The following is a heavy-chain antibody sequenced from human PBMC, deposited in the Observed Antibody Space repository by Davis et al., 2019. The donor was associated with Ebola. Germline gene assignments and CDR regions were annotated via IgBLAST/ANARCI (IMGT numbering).Heavy chain of an antibody. Sequence: GGSLRLSCAASGFTFSSYWMSWVRQAPGKGLEWVANIKQDGSEKYYVDSVRGRFTISRDNAKNSLYLQMNSLRAKDTAVYYCARGPTAMAISYYFDYWGQGTLVTVSS. D-gene: IGHD5-24*01. V-gene: IGHV3-7*03. CDR1: GFTFSSYW. J-gene: IGHJ4*02. CDR3: ARGPTAMAISYYFDY. CDR2: IKQDGSEK.